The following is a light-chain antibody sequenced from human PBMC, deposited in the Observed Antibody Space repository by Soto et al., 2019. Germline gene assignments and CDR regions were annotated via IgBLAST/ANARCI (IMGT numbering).Light chain of an antibody. CDR3: QQRPNWPLT. J-gene: IGKJ4*01. CDR1: QSISSH. Sequence: EIVLTQSPATLSLSPGERATLSCRASQSISSHLAWYQQKPGQAPKLLMYDVSNRATGIPARFSGSGSGTEFTLTISSLAPEDFAVYYCQQRPNWPLTFGGGTKVEIK. CDR2: DVS. V-gene: IGKV3-11*01.